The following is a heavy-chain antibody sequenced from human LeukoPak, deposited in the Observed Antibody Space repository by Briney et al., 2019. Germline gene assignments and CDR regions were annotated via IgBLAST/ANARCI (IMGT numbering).Heavy chain of an antibody. Sequence: PSETLSLTCTVSSGSISSYYWSWVRQPPGKGLEWIGYFYYSGSAHYNPSLKSRVTISVDTSKNQFSLKLSSVTAADTAVYYCARHEKLGQFDYWGQGTLVTVSS. CDR2: FYYSGSA. CDR3: ARHEKLGQFDY. J-gene: IGHJ4*02. V-gene: IGHV4-59*08. CDR1: SGSISSYY. D-gene: IGHD3-10*01.